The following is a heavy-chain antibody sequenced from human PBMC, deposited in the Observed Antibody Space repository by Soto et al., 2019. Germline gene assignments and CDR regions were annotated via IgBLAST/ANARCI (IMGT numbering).Heavy chain of an antibody. CDR2: INHSGST. D-gene: IGHD3-9*01. J-gene: IGHJ6*02. CDR3: ARGRPPDGRYFDWLLSGFYYGMDV. CDR1: GGSFSGYY. V-gene: IGHV4-34*01. Sequence: PSETLSLTCAVYGGSFSGYYWSWIRQPPGKGLEWIGEINHSGSTNYNPSLKSRVTIPVDTSKNQFSLKLSSVTAADTAVYYCARGRPPDGRYFDWLLSGFYYGMDVWGQGTTVTVSS.